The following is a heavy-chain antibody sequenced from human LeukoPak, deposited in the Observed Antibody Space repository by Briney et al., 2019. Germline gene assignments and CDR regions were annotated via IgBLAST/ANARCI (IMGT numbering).Heavy chain of an antibody. V-gene: IGHV3-21*04. D-gene: IGHD5-12*01. CDR3: ARESGSNYFDY. Sequence: GGSLRLSCAASGFTFSNYGMNWVRQAPGEGLEWISSITTAGTFKYYADSVKGRFTISRDNAKNSLYLQMNSLRAEDTAVYYCARESGSNYFDYWGQGTLVTVSS. J-gene: IGHJ4*02. CDR2: ITTAGTFK. CDR1: GFTFSNYG.